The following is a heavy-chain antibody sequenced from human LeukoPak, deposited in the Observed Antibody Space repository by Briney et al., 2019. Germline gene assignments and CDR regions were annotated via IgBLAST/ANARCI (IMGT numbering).Heavy chain of an antibody. J-gene: IGHJ4*02. D-gene: IGHD3-16*01. Sequence: GGSLRLSCAASAFNFDDYSMHWVRQAPGKGLEWVSLISGDDGATYYADSVKGRFTISRDNSKNFLYLQMNSLRTEDTAVYYCAAELGYWGQGTLVTVSS. V-gene: IGHV3-43*02. CDR1: AFNFDDYS. CDR3: AAELGY. CDR2: ISGDDGAT.